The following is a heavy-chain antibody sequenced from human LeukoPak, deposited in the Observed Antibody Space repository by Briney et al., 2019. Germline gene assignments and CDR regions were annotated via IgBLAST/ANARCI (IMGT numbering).Heavy chain of an antibody. CDR3: AKAAGGYNSHPTDY. V-gene: IGHV3-43D*03. J-gene: IGHJ4*02. CDR1: GFTFDDYA. CDR2: ISWDGGST. D-gene: IGHD5-24*01. Sequence: PGGSLRLSCAASGFTFDDYAMHWVRQAPGKGLEWVSLISWDGGSTYYADSVKGRFTISRDNSKNSLYLQMNSLRAEDTALYYCAKAAGGYNSHPTDYWGQGTLVTVSS.